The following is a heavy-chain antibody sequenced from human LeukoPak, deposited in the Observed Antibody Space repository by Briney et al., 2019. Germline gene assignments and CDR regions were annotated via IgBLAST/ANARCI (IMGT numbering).Heavy chain of an antibody. CDR1: GYTFTSYD. Sequence: ASVKVSCKASGYTFTSYDINWVRQATGQGLEWMGWMNPNSGNTGYAQKFQGRVTMTRNTSISTAYMELSSLRSEDTAVYYCARDMGSPPFYWYFDLWGRGTLVTVSS. D-gene: IGHD3-10*01. CDR3: ARDMGSPPFYWYFDL. J-gene: IGHJ2*01. CDR2: MNPNSGNT. V-gene: IGHV1-8*01.